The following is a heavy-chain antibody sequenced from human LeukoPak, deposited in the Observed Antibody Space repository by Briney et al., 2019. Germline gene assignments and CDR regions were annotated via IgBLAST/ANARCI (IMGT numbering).Heavy chain of an antibody. CDR3: IVFGDSNH. CDR2: IHTSGDT. CDR1: GLTGSHNY. Sequence: GFLRLSCAASGLTGSHNYVSWVRQAPGKGLEWVSAIHTSGDTCYADSVKGRFTISRDTSKNTLYLQINSLRVEDTAVYYCIVFGDSNHWGQGTLVTVSS. J-gene: IGHJ5*02. V-gene: IGHV3-53*01. D-gene: IGHD4-17*01.